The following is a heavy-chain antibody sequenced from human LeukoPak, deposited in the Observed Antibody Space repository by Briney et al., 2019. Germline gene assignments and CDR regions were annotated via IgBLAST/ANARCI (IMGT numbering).Heavy chain of an antibody. Sequence: PGGSLRLSCAASGFTFSSYSMNWARQAPGKGLEWVSSISSSSSHIYYADSVKGRFTISRDNAKNSLYLQMNSLRAEDTAVYYCARRLRRENWFDPWGQGTLVTVSS. D-gene: IGHD4-17*01. V-gene: IGHV3-21*01. CDR1: GFTFSSYS. CDR2: ISSSSSHI. J-gene: IGHJ5*02. CDR3: ARRLRRENWFDP.